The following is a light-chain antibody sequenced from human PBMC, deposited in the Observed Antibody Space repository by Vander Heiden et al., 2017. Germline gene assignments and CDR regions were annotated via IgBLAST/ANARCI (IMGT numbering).Light chain of an antibody. CDR3: AAWDDSRNGRV. V-gene: IGLV1-44*01. CDR1: SSNIGRNT. Sequence: QSVLTQPPSASGTPGQRVTISCSGSSSNIGRNTVNWYQQLPGTAPNLLIYSNNQRPSGVPDRFSGSKSGTSASLAISGLQSEDEADYYCAAWDDSRNGRVFGGGTKLTVL. CDR2: SNN. J-gene: IGLJ2*01.